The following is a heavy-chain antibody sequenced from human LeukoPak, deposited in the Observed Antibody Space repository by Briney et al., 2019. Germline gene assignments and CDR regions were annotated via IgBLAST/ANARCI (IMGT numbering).Heavy chain of an antibody. Sequence: GGSVRLSCAASGFTFSDYYMTWIRQAPGKGLEWVSHISRSSGTIYYADSVEGRFTVSRDNAKNSLYLQMNSLRVEDTAVYYCARGHYGLDYWGQGILVTVSS. J-gene: IGHJ4*02. D-gene: IGHD3-16*01. CDR3: ARGHYGLDY. CDR2: ISRSSGTI. V-gene: IGHV3-11*01. CDR1: GFTFSDYY.